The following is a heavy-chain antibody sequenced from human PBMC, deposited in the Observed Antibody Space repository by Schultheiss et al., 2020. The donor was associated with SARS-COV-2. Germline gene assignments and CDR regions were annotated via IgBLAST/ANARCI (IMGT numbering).Heavy chain of an antibody. V-gene: IGHV3-15*01. D-gene: IGHD1-7*01. CDR3: TRTLPSRIGYYFDS. CDR1: GFTFSNAW. CDR2: IRSKTDGGTT. J-gene: IGHJ4*02. Sequence: GGSLRLSCAASGFTFSNAWMSWVRQAPGKGLEWVGRIRSKTDGGTTDYAAPVKGRSTISRDDSKNTLYLQMKSLKTEDTAVYYCTRTLPSRIGYYFDSWGQGILITVSS.